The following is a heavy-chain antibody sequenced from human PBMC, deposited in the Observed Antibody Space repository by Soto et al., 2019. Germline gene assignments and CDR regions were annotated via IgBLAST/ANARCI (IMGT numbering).Heavy chain of an antibody. CDR2: IYHSGTT. CDR1: GGSISSGCYY. CDR3: ARVDIVLVPTARTHYYYGMDV. Sequence: SETQSLTCTVSGGSISSGCYYWSWIRQHPGKGLEWIGHIYHSGTTYYNASFKSRISMSLATSKNQFSLKLSSVTAADTAVYYCARVDIVLVPTARTHYYYGMDVWGQGTTVTVSS. D-gene: IGHD2-2*03. V-gene: IGHV4-30-4*08. J-gene: IGHJ6*02.